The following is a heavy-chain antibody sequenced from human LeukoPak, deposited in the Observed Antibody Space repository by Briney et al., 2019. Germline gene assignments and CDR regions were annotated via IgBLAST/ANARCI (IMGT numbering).Heavy chain of an antibody. CDR1: GFTFSNAW. CDR2: IKSKTDGGTT. Sequence: GGSLRLSCAASGFTFSNAWMSWVRQAPGKGLEWVGRIKSKTDGGTTDYAAPVKGRFTISRDESKNMLYLQMNSLKTEDTAVYYCTTERSYGDLTFDYWGQGTPVTVSS. D-gene: IGHD4-17*01. J-gene: IGHJ4*02. CDR3: TTERSYGDLTFDY. V-gene: IGHV3-15*01.